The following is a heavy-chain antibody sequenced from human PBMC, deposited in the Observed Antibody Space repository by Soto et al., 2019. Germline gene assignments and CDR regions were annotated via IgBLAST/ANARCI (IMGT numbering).Heavy chain of an antibody. CDR3: AREGARDSSCYSGYYFDY. CDR1: GGTFSSYP. V-gene: IGHV1-69*04. CDR2: IIPILGIA. Sequence: QVQLVQSGAEVKKPGSSVKVSCKASGGTFSSYPFSWVRQAPGQGLEWMGRIIPILGIADYAQKCQGRVTITADKSTSTAYMELSSPRSEDTAVYYCAREGARDSSCYSGYYFDYWGQGTLVTVSS. D-gene: IGHD3-22*01. J-gene: IGHJ4*02.